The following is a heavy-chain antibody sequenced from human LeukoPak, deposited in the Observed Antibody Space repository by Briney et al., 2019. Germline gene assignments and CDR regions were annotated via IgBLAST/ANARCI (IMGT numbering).Heavy chain of an antibody. CDR2: TWHDGDS. V-gene: IGHV4-59*01. CDR3: ARGAGGPDY. J-gene: IGHJ4*02. Sequence: SETLSLTCTVSGASISSSYWSWIRQPPGKGLELIVYTWHDGDSNYNPSLESRVTISVDTSKNAFSMRMTSVTAADTAIYYCARGAGGPDYWGQGTLGTVSS. D-gene: IGHD3-16*01. CDR1: GASISSSY.